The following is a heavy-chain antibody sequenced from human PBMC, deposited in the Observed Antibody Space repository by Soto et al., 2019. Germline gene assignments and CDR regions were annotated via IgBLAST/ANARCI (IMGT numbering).Heavy chain of an antibody. J-gene: IGHJ4*02. CDR3: ATSRVTKLRVRGGTTIFGAEGYYFDY. V-gene: IGHV4-34*01. Sequence: SETLSLTCAVYGGSFSGYYWSWIRQPPGKGLEWIGEINHSGSTNYNPSLKSRVTISVDTSKNQFSLKLSSVTAADTAVYYCATSRVTKLRVRGGTTIFGAEGYYFDYWGQGTLVTVSS. D-gene: IGHD3-3*01. CDR2: INHSGST. CDR1: GGSFSGYY.